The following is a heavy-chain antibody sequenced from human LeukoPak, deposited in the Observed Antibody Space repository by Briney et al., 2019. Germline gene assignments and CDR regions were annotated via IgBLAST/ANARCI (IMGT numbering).Heavy chain of an antibody. Sequence: ASVKVSCKASGYTFTSYYMHWVRQAPGQGLEWMGIINPSGGSTSYAQKFQGRVTMTRDTSTSTVYMELSSLRSEDTAVYYCARDRYCSGGSCPGAREMFDPWGQGTLVTVSS. CDR3: ARDRYCSGGSCPGAREMFDP. J-gene: IGHJ5*02. V-gene: IGHV1-46*01. CDR2: INPSGGST. D-gene: IGHD2-15*01. CDR1: GYTFTSYY.